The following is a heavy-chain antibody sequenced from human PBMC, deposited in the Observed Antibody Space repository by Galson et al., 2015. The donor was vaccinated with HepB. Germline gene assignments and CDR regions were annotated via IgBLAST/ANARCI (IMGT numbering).Heavy chain of an antibody. CDR3: ARHVPIYYYYGMDV. CDR2: IYPGDSDT. V-gene: IGHV5-51*01. CDR1: GYSFKSYW. Sequence: QSGAEVKKPGESLKISCKGSGYSFKSYWIAWVRQKPGKGLEWMGIIYPGDSDTIYSPSFQGHVTISSDKSISTAYLQWGSLKASDTAMYYCARHVPIYYYYGMDVWGQGTTVTVSS. J-gene: IGHJ6*02.